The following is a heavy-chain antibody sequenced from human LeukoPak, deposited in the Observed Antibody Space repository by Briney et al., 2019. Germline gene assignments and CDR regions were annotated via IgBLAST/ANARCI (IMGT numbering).Heavy chain of an antibody. CDR2: VNHSGRT. J-gene: IGHJ6*03. D-gene: IGHD6-13*01. Sequence: SETLSLTSAVYGGSFSDYWWTWIRQSPGKGLEWIGEVNHSGRTNYNPSLKSRVSISVDRSKNQFSLQLNSVTPEDTAVYFCARDDLQLVRRLGGTTEYYYYYYMDVWGKGTTVTVSS. CDR3: ARDDLQLVRRLGGTTEYYYYYYMDV. CDR1: GGSFSDYW. V-gene: IGHV4-34*01.